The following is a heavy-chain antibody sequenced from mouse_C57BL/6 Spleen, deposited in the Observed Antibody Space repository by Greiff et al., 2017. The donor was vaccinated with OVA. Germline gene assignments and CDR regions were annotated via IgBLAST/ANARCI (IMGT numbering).Heavy chain of an antibody. CDR1: GYTFTSYW. D-gene: IGHD1-2*01. V-gene: IGHV1-61*01. CDR3: AREGITTAPYFDV. Sequence: VQRQQPGAELVRPGSSVKLSCKASGYTFTSYWMDWVKQRPGQGLEWIGNIYPSDSETHYNQKFKDKATLTVDKSSSTAYMQLSSLTSEDSAVYYCAREGITTAPYFDVWGTGTTVTVSS. J-gene: IGHJ1*03. CDR2: IYPSDSET.